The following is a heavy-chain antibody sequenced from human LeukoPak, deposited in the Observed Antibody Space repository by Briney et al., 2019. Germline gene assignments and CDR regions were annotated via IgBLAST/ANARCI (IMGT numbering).Heavy chain of an antibody. CDR3: VRVVIDSSGSYYSFFDY. CDR1: GYTFTYYD. D-gene: IGHD3-22*01. V-gene: IGHV1-8*01. Sequence: ASVKVSCKASGYTFTYYDINWVRQAPGQGLEWMGWMNPHNGNTDYAQKFQGTVTMTRDTSISTAYMELSSLRSEDTAVYYCVRVVIDSSGSYYSFFDYWGQGTLVTVSS. J-gene: IGHJ4*02. CDR2: MNPHNGNT.